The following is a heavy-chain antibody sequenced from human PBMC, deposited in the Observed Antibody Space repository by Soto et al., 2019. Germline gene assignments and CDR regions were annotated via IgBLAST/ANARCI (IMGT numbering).Heavy chain of an antibody. CDR2: IYHNGIT. J-gene: IGHJ4*02. V-gene: IGHV4-4*02. Sequence: QVQLKQSGPGLVRPSGTLSLTCRVSGTSISSTYWWTWVRQSPGKGLEWIGEIYHNGITKYNPSLXRXVXLXXDKSHNQFSLKLTSVTAADTAVYYCAPVPPRIVVVLAEFPTWGQGTLVTVSS. CDR1: GTSISSTYW. CDR3: APVPPRIVVVLAEFPT. D-gene: IGHD2-21*01.